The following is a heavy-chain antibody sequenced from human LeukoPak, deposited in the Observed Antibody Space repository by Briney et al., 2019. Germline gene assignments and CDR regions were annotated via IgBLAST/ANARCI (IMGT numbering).Heavy chain of an antibody. CDR3: AKLRGKDGVRDSYDV. V-gene: IGHV3-23*05. Sequence: GGSLGLSCTASGFTFSNSAMTWGRQVPGKGLEWVSTISNSGGSTYYADFVKGRFTIARDNSGNTLFLQMSSLTAEDTALYYCAKLRGKDGVRDSYDVWGPGTMVTVSS. D-gene: IGHD2-21*01. J-gene: IGHJ3*01. CDR1: GFTFSNSA. CDR2: ISNSGGST.